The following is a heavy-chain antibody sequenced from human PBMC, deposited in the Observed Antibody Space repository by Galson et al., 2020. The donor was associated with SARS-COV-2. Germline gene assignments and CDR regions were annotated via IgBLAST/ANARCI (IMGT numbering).Heavy chain of an antibody. J-gene: IGHJ4*02. Sequence: GGSLRLSCAASGFTFSSYAMSWVRQAPGKGLEWVSAISGSGGSTYYADSVKGRFTISRDNSKNTLYLQMNSLRAEDTAVYYCAKDSPADDSGSYPYYFDYWGQGTLVTVSS. CDR3: AKDSPADDSGSYPYYFDY. CDR2: ISGSGGST. D-gene: IGHD1-26*01. V-gene: IGHV3-23*01. CDR1: GFTFSSYA.